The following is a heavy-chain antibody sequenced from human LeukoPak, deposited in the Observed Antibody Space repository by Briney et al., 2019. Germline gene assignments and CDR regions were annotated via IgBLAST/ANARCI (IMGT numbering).Heavy chain of an antibody. Sequence: GSVKVSCKASGYTFTGYYMHWVRQAPGHGREWRGWINHNSGVTNYAQKLQGRVTMTRDTSISTAYMDLNRLRSDDTAVYYCAREGSSWPYYFDYWGQGTLVTVSS. CDR1: GYTFTGYY. J-gene: IGHJ4*02. CDR3: AREGSSWPYYFDY. D-gene: IGHD6-13*01. V-gene: IGHV1-2*02. CDR2: INHNSGVT.